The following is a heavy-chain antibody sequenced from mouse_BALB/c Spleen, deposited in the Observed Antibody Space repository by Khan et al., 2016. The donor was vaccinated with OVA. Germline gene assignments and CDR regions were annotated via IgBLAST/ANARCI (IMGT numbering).Heavy chain of an antibody. CDR1: GYTFTSYY. CDR3: TRSGYGTFAY. V-gene: IGHV1S81*02. Sequence: QVQLQQPGAELVKPGASVKLSCKASGYTFTSYYMYWVKQRPGQGLEWIGEINPSDDDTNFNEKFKSKATLTVDKSSSTAYMQLSSLTSEDSACYYCTRSGYGTFAYWGQGTLVTVSA. D-gene: IGHD2-1*01. J-gene: IGHJ3*01. CDR2: INPSDDDT.